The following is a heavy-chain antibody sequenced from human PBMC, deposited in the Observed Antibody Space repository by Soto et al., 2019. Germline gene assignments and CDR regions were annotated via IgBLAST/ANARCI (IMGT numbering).Heavy chain of an antibody. CDR2: ISYDGSNK. V-gene: IGHV3-30*18. J-gene: IGHJ4*02. CDR3: AKDRNGGSCYLDY. CDR1: GFTFSSYG. Sequence: QVQLVESGGGVVQPGRSLRLSCAASGFTFSSYGMHWVRQAPGKGLEWVAVISYDGSNKYYADSVKGRFIISRDNSKNTLYLQMNSLRAEDTAVYYCAKDRNGGSCYLDYWGQGTLVTVSS. D-gene: IGHD2-15*01.